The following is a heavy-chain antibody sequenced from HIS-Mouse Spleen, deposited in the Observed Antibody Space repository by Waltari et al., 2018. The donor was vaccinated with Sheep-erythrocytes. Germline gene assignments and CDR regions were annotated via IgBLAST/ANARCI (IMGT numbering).Heavy chain of an antibody. Sequence: EVQLVESGGGLVKPGGSLRLPCAASGVNVSSYSMNWVRQAPGKGLEWVSSISSSSSYIYYADSVKGRFTISRDNAKNSLYLQMNSLRAEDTAVYYCARGLANWGSGGVDYWGQGTLVTVSS. CDR1: GVNVSSYS. D-gene: IGHD7-27*01. V-gene: IGHV3-21*01. CDR2: ISSSSSYI. CDR3: ARGLANWGSGGVDY. J-gene: IGHJ4*02.